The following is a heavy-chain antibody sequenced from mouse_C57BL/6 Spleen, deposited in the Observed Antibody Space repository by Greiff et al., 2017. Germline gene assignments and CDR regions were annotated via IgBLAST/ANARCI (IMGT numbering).Heavy chain of an antibody. Sequence: VQLQESGAELVKPGASVKISCKASGYAFSSYWMNWVKQRPGKGLEWIGQIYPGDGDTNYNGKFKGKATLTADKSSSTAYMQLSSLTSEDSAVYFCARGGITTVVATRFDYWGQGTTLTVSS. J-gene: IGHJ2*01. CDR2: IYPGDGDT. CDR3: ARGGITTVVATRFDY. D-gene: IGHD1-1*01. V-gene: IGHV1-80*01. CDR1: GYAFSSYW.